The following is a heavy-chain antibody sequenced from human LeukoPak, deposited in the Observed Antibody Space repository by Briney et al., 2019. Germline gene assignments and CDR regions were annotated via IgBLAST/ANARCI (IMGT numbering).Heavy chain of an antibody. Sequence: GSLRLSCTASGFTFSTYWINWVRQSPGKGLVWVALINGDGSTTTHADSVKGRFTISRDNAKNTAYLQMNSLGDEDTAVYFCARDYARSPDYWGQGTLVTVSA. CDR1: GFTFSTYW. CDR2: INGDGSTT. CDR3: ARDYARSPDY. V-gene: IGHV3-74*03. J-gene: IGHJ4*02. D-gene: IGHD6-6*01.